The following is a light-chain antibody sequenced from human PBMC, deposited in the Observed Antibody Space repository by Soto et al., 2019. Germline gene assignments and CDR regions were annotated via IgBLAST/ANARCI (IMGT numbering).Light chain of an antibody. CDR1: HSVSRTY. CDR3: QQFDDSVT. CDR2: GAS. V-gene: IGKV3-20*01. Sequence: EIVFTQSPGTLSLSPGERATLSCRASHSVSRTYLAWYQHKPGQAPRLLIFGASDRATGTPDRFSGSGSGTDFTLTISRLEPEDSAVYYCQQFDDSVTFGQGTRLEIK. J-gene: IGKJ5*01.